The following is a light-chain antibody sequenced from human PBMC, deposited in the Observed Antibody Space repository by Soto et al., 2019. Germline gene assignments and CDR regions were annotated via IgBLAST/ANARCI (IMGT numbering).Light chain of an antibody. V-gene: IGKV1-12*02. CDR1: QDISSF. CDR2: AAI. J-gene: IGKJ5*01. CDR3: QQANSFPLA. Sequence: DIQMTQSPSSVSAAVGDRVTITCRASQDISSFLAWYQQKPGKAPKLLIYAAINLQSGVPSRFSGSGSGIEFTLTINSLQPEDLATYYCQQANSFPLAFGQGTRLEIK.